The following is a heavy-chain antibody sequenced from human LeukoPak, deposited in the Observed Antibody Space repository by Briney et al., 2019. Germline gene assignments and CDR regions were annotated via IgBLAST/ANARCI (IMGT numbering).Heavy chain of an antibody. D-gene: IGHD4-23*01. CDR2: INHSGST. CDR3: ARDLEGYGGSLDAFDI. Sequence: SETLSLTCAVYGGSFSGYYWSWIRQPPGKGLEWIGEINHSGSTNYNPSLKSRVTISVDTSKNQFSLKLSSVTAADTAVYYCARDLEGYGGSLDAFDIWGQGTMVTVSS. V-gene: IGHV4-34*01. J-gene: IGHJ3*02. CDR1: GGSFSGYY.